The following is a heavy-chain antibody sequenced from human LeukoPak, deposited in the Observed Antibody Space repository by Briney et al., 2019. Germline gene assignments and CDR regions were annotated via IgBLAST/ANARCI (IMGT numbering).Heavy chain of an antibody. CDR3: TRVEPNTYYYDSSGYYYYYYYMDV. D-gene: IGHD3-22*01. J-gene: IGHJ6*03. CDR2: IRGKYNDGTT. Sequence: GGSLRLSCTASGFTFGDYAISWVRQAPGKGLEWLGFIRGKYNDGTTAYAASVKGRFIISRDDSKSIAYLQMNSLKTEDTAMYYCTRVEPNTYYYDSSGYYYYYYYMDVWGKGTTVTIYS. V-gene: IGHV3-49*04. CDR1: GFTFGDYA.